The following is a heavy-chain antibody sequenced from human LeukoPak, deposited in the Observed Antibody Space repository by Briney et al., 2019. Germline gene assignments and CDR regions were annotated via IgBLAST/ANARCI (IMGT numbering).Heavy chain of an antibody. J-gene: IGHJ4*02. V-gene: IGHV3-66*01. Sequence: GGSLRLSCAASRFAFSRYSMTWVRQAPGKGLEWVSVIYSGGSTYYADSVKGRFTISRDNSKNTLYLQMNSLRAEDTAVYYCEGESAHTWTGFDYWGQGTLVTVSS. CDR2: IYSGGST. CDR3: EGESAHTWTGFDY. D-gene: IGHD3-16*01. CDR1: RFAFSRYS.